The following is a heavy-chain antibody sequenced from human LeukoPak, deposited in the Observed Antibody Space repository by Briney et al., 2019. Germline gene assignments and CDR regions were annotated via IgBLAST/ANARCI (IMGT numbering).Heavy chain of an antibody. J-gene: IGHJ4*02. V-gene: IGHV3-23*01. D-gene: IGHD3-22*01. Sequence: GGSLRLSCAASGFTFSSYAMSWVRQAPGKGLEWVSAISGSGGSTYSADSVKGRFTISRDNSKNTLYLQMNSLRSDDTAVYYCARGLPPRRNYDSSGYYSYYFDYWGQGTLVTVSS. CDR1: GFTFSSYA. CDR3: ARGLPPRRNYDSSGYYSYYFDY. CDR2: ISGSGGST.